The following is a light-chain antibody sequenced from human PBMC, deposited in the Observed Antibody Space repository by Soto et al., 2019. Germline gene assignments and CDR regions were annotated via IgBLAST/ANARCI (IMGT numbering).Light chain of an antibody. CDR3: QHYDTSPIT. CDR2: GAS. Sequence: EVVLTQSPGTLSLSPGERATLSCRTSQSVTSSRLAWYQQKPGQAPRLLIYGASNRATGIPDRFSGGGSGTDFTLTISRLAPEDFAPYYCQHYDTSPITFGQGTRLE. V-gene: IGKV3-20*01. J-gene: IGKJ5*01. CDR1: QSVTSSR.